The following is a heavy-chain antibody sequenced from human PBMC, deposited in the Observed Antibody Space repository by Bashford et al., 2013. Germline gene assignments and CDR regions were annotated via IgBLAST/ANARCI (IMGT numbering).Heavy chain of an antibody. D-gene: IGHD1-26*01. CDR2: ISGSGGST. CDR3: ARPEWELGDAFDI. V-gene: IGHV3-23*01. J-gene: IGHJ3*02. Sequence: VRQAPGKGLEWVSTISGSGGSTYYADSLQGRFTISRDNSKNTLYLQMNSLRAEDSALYYCARPEWELGDAFDIWGQGTMVTVS.